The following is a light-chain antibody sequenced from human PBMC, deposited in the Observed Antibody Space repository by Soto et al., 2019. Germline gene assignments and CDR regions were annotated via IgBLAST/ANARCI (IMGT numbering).Light chain of an antibody. CDR1: QGISNS. CDR2: AAS. J-gene: IGKJ4*01. Sequence: DIQMTQSPSSLSASVGDRATITCRASQGISNSLAWYQQNAGKSPKLLIYAASNLQSGIPSRFSGSGSGTDFKPTISSLQTEDVVSYYCQTYNSARVTFGGGTKVEIK. V-gene: IGKV1-27*01. CDR3: QTYNSARVT.